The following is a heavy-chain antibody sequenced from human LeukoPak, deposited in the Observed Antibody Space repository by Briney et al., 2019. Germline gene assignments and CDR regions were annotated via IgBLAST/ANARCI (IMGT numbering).Heavy chain of an antibody. CDR2: ISSNGGST. V-gene: IGHV3-64D*06. J-gene: IGHJ6*02. Sequence: PGGSLRLSCAASGFTFDDYAMHRVRQAPGRGLEYVSAISSNGGSTYYADSVKGRFTISRDNSKNTLYLQMSSLRAEDTAVYYCVKGTGTKYYYYGMDVWGQGTTVTVS. CDR1: GFTFDDYA. CDR3: VKGTGTKYYYYGMDV. D-gene: IGHD3/OR15-3a*01.